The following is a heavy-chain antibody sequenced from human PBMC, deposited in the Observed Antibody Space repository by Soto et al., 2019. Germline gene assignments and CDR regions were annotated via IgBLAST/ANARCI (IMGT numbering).Heavy chain of an antibody. Sequence: GSLRLSCAASGFTFSNYAMNWVRQAPGKGLEWVSGISGSGGSTYYADSVKGRFTISRDNSKNTLYLQMNSLRAEDTAVYYCAKLRGYDSSSFPDYWGQGTLVTVSS. D-gene: IGHD3-22*01. CDR3: AKLRGYDSSSFPDY. CDR1: GFTFSNYA. CDR2: ISGSGGST. V-gene: IGHV3-23*01. J-gene: IGHJ4*02.